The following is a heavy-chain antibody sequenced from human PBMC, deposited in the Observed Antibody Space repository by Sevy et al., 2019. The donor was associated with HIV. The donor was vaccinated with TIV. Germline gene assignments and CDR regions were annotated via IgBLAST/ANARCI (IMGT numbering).Heavy chain of an antibody. J-gene: IGHJ4*02. CDR2: INPSGGTT. V-gene: IGHV1-46*01. Sequence: ASVKVSCKASGYTFTSNYMHWVLQAPGQGLEWMGQINPSGGTTTYAQKFQGRVSMTRDTSTSTVYMDLSSLRSEDTAVYYCARLYSCGGSCYYFDLWGQRTLVTVSS. CDR3: ARLYSCGGSCYYFDL. CDR1: GYTFTSNY. D-gene: IGHD2-15*01.